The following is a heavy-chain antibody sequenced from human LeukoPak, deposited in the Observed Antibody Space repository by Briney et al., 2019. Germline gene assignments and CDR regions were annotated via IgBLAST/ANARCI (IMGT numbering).Heavy chain of an antibody. Sequence: PGGSLRLSCAASGFTFSSYGMSWVRQAPGKGLEWVSFITTSGATTSYADSVKGRFTISRDNAKNSLYLQMNSLRAEDTAVYYCARVAKGNSGSYFDYWGQGTLVTVSS. CDR1: GFTFSSYG. D-gene: IGHD1-26*01. V-gene: IGHV3-23*01. CDR3: ARVAKGNSGSYFDY. J-gene: IGHJ4*02. CDR2: ITTSGATT.